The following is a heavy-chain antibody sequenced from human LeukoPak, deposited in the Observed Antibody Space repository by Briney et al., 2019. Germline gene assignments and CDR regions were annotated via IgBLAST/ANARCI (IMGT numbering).Heavy chain of an antibody. D-gene: IGHD5-12*01. V-gene: IGHV3-21*01. J-gene: IGHJ4*02. Sequence: GGSLRLSCAASGFTFSSYSMNWVRQAPGKGLEWVSSISSSSSYIYYADSVKGRFTISRDNAKNSLYLQMNSLRAEDTAVYYCARDYSGYDSFDYWGQGTLGTVSS. CDR1: GFTFSSYS. CDR3: ARDYSGYDSFDY. CDR2: ISSSSSYI.